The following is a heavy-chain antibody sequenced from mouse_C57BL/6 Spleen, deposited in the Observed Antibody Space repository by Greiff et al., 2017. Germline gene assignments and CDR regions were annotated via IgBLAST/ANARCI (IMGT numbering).Heavy chain of an antibody. Sequence: EVKLEQSGGDLVKPGGSLKLSCAASGFTFSSYGMSWVRQTPGKRLEWVATISSGGSYTYYPASVKGRFTIARDNAKNTLYLQMRSLKSEDTAMYYCARGGNRAWFAYWGQGTLVTVSA. V-gene: IGHV5-6*02. D-gene: IGHD2-1*01. CDR2: ISSGGSYT. J-gene: IGHJ3*01. CDR3: ARGGNRAWFAY. CDR1: GFTFSSYG.